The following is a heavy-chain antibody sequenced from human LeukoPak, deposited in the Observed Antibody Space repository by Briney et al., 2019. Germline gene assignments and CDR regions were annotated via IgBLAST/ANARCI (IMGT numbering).Heavy chain of an antibody. CDR3: ARGIGYFDWSEPDY. Sequence: ASVKVSCKASGYTFTSYDINWVRQATGRGLEWMGWMNPNSGNTGYAQKFQGRVTMTRNTSISTAYMELSSLRSEDTAVYYCARGIGYFDWSEPDYWGQGTLVTVSS. V-gene: IGHV1-8*01. D-gene: IGHD3-9*01. CDR1: GYTFTSYD. J-gene: IGHJ4*02. CDR2: MNPNSGNT.